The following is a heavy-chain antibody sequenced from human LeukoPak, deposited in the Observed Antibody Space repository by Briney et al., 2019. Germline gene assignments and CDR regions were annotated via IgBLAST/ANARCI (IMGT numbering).Heavy chain of an antibody. CDR1: GGSISSGGYY. J-gene: IGHJ5*02. CDR2: IYYSGST. V-gene: IGHV4-31*03. D-gene: IGHD3-10*01. Sequence: PSETLSLTCTVSGGSISSGGYYWSWIRQHPGKGLEWIGYIYYSGSTYYNPSLKSRVTISVDTSKNQFSLKLSSVTAADTAVYYCAREQGYYGSGSYLDWFDPWGQGTLVTVTS. CDR3: AREQGYYGSGSYLDWFDP.